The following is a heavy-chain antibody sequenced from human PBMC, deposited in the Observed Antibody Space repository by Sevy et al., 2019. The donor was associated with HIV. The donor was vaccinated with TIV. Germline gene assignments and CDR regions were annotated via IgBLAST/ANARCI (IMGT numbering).Heavy chain of an antibody. J-gene: IGHJ6*03. CDR1: GFTFSSYA. D-gene: IGHD3-16*01. CDR2: ISGSGDNT. CDR3: AKCLYTSMDADYYYYMDV. Sequence: GGSLRLSCAASGFTFSSYATSWVRQAPGKGLEWVSTISGSGDNTFYADSAKGRFTISRDNSKNTLYLQMNSLRAEDTAVYYCAKCLYTSMDADYYYYMDVWGKGTTVTVSS. V-gene: IGHV3-23*01.